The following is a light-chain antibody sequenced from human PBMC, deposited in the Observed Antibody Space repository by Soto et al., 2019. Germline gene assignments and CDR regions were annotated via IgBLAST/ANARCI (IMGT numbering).Light chain of an antibody. V-gene: IGKV3-11*01. CDR3: QQRSNWPPIT. Sequence: EIVLTQSPGTLSLSPGERATLSCRASQSISNYLAWYQQRPGQAPRLLIYDASTRATGIPARFSGSGSGTDFTLTISSLEPEDFAVYYCQQRSNWPPITFGQGTRLEIK. CDR1: QSISNY. CDR2: DAS. J-gene: IGKJ5*01.